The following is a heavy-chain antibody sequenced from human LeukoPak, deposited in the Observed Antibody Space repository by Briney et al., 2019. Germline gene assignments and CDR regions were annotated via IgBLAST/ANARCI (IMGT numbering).Heavy chain of an antibody. CDR3: ANRVYCSGGSCLI. CDR2: IRYDGSNK. CDR1: GFTFSSYG. Sequence: PGGSLRLSCAASGFTFSSYGMHWVRQAPGKGLEWVAFIRYDGSNKYYADSVKGRFTISRDNSKNTLYLQMNSLRAEDTAVYYCANRVYCSGGSCLIWGQGTMVTVSS. V-gene: IGHV3-30*02. D-gene: IGHD2-15*01. J-gene: IGHJ3*02.